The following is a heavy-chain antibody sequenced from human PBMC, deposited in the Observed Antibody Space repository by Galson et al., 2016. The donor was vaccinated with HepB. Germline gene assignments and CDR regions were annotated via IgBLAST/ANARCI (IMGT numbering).Heavy chain of an antibody. CDR3: ARDVLRYFDWLLYGGSNYYYYGMDV. CDR2: IWYDGSNK. Sequence: SLRLSCAASGFTFSSYGMHWVRQAPGKGLEWVAVIWYDGSNKYYADSVKGRFTISRDNSKNTLYLQMNSLRAEDTAAYYCARDVLRYFDWLLYGGSNYYYYGMDVWGQGTTVTVSS. CDR1: GFTFSSYG. V-gene: IGHV3-33*01. J-gene: IGHJ6*02. D-gene: IGHD3-9*01.